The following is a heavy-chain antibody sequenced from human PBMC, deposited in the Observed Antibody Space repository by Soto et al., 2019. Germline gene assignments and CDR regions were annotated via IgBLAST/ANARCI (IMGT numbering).Heavy chain of an antibody. CDR2: INAGNGNT. V-gene: IGHV1-3*01. D-gene: IGHD3-22*01. CDR3: ARVNYDSSGPIIFDY. CDR1: GYTFTSYA. J-gene: IGHJ4*02. Sequence: GASVKVSCKASGYTFTSYAMHWVRQAPGQRLEWMGWINAGNGNTKYSQKFQGRVTIARDTSASTAYMELSSLRSEDTAVYYCARVNYDSSGPIIFDYWGQGTLVTVSS.